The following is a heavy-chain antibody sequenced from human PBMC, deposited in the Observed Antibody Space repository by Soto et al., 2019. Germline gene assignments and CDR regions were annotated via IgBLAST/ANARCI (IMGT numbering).Heavy chain of an antibody. CDR3: AKTPGVISVITSFDR. CDR1: GFTFNKYA. CDR2: ISGSGAST. V-gene: IGHV3-23*01. J-gene: IGHJ4*02. D-gene: IGHD3-16*01. Sequence: EGTLRLSCVASGFTFNKYALTWVRQAPGKGLEWVSAISGSGASTYDADSVKGRFTISRDNSNNTLYLQMNSLRDEDTAVYYCAKTPGVISVITSFDRWGQGTTVTVSS.